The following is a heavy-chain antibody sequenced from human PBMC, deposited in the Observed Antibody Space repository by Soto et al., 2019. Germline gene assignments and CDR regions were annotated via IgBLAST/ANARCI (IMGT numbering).Heavy chain of an antibody. CDR3: ARASYDSSGYYSTTLNWFDP. CDR1: GGTFSSYG. Sequence: SVKVSCKASGGTFSSYGISWVRQAPGQGLEWMGGIIPIFGTANYAQKFQGRVTITADESMSTAYMELSSLRSEDTAVYYCARASYDSSGYYSTTLNWFDPWGQGTLVTVSS. CDR2: IIPIFGTA. D-gene: IGHD3-22*01. V-gene: IGHV1-69*13. J-gene: IGHJ5*02.